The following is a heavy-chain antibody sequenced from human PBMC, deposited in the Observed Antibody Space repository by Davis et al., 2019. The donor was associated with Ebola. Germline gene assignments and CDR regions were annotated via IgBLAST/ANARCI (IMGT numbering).Heavy chain of an antibody. Sequence: GGSLRLSCAASGFTFSSYGMHWVRQAPGKGLEWVSYISSSSSTIYYADSMKGRFTISRDNAKNSLYLQMNSLRDEDTAVYYCARDHTTYYYDSSGYHTTHAFDIWGQGTMVTVSS. CDR1: GFTFSSYG. CDR2: ISSSSSTI. D-gene: IGHD3-22*01. CDR3: ARDHTTYYYDSSGYHTTHAFDI. V-gene: IGHV3-48*02. J-gene: IGHJ3*02.